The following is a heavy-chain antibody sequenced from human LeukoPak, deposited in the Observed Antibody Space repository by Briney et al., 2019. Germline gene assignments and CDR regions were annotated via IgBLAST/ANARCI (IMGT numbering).Heavy chain of an antibody. CDR3: ARAAAAGTGGWFDP. CDR1: GYTFTSYD. CDR2: MNPNSGNT. V-gene: IGHV1-8*03. Sequence: GASVEVSCKASGYTFTSYDINWVRQATGQGLEWMGWMNPNSGNTGYAQKFQGRVTITRNTSISTAYMELSSLRSEDTAVYYCARAAAAGTGGWFDPWGQGTLVTVSS. D-gene: IGHD6-13*01. J-gene: IGHJ5*02.